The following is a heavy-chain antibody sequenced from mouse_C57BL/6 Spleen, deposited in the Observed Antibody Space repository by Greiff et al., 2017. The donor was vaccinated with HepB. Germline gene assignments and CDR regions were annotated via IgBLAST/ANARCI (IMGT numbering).Heavy chain of an antibody. CDR1: GFTFSDYY. J-gene: IGHJ2*01. CDR3: ARSFTTAYFDY. V-gene: IGHV5-16*01. Sequence: DVKLVESEGGLVQPGSSMKLSCTASGFTFSDYYMAWVRQVPEKGLEWVANINYDGSSTYYLDSLKSRFIISRDNAKNILYLQMSSLKSEDTATYYCARSFTTAYFDYWGQGTTLTVSS. D-gene: IGHD1-2*01. CDR2: INYDGSST.